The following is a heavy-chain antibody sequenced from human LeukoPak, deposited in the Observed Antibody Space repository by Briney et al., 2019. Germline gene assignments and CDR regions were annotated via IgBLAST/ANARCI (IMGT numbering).Heavy chain of an antibody. J-gene: IGHJ4*02. Sequence: PGRSLRLSCAASGFTFSSYGMHWVRQAPGKGLEWVAVISYDGSNKYYADSVKGRFTISRDSSKNTLYLQMNSLRAEDTAVYYCAKEGVGYFDYWGQGTLVTVSS. CDR2: ISYDGSNK. CDR1: GFTFSSYG. V-gene: IGHV3-30*18. CDR3: AKEGVGYFDY.